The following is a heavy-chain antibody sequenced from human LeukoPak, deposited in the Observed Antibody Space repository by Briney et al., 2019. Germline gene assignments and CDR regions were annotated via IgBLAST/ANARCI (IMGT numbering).Heavy chain of an antibody. CDR2: ISGSGGST. D-gene: IGHD3-10*01. J-gene: IGHJ5*02. CDR1: GFTFSSYA. CDR3: AKNPFYATMVRGVIRGNWFDP. Sequence: PGGSLRLSCAASGFTFSSYAMSWVRQAPGKGLEWVSAISGSGGSTYYADSVKGRFTISRDNSKNTPYLQMNSLRAEDTAVYYCAKNPFYATMVRGVIRGNWFDPWGQGTLVTVSS. V-gene: IGHV3-23*01.